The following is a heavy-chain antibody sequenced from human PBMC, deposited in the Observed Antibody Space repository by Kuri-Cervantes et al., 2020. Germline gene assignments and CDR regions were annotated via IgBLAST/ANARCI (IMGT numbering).Heavy chain of an antibody. J-gene: IGHJ4*02. D-gene: IGHD4-23*01. Sequence: ASVTVSCKASVYTFTCYYMHWVRQAPGQGLEWMGWINPNSGGTNYAQKFQGRVTMTTDTSTSTAYMELSSLRAEDTAVYYCARGDYGGNLGLDYFDDWGQGTLVTVSS. V-gene: IGHV1-2*02. CDR1: VYTFTCYY. CDR2: INPNSGGT. CDR3: ARGDYGGNLGLDYFDD.